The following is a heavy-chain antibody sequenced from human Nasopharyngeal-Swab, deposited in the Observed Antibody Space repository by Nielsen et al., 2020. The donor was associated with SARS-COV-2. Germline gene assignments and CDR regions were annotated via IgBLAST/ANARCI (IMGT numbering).Heavy chain of an antibody. D-gene: IGHD1-26*01. V-gene: IGHV1-2*06. CDR3: ARLEWEPQY. Sequence: WVRPAPGQGLEWMGRINPNSGGTNYAQKFQGRVTMTRDTFISTAYMELSRLRSDDTAVYYCARLEWEPQYWGQGTLVTVSS. CDR2: INPNSGGT. J-gene: IGHJ4*02.